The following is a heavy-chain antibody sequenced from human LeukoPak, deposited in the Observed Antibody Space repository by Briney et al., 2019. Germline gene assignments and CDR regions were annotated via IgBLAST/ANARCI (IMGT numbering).Heavy chain of an antibody. D-gene: IGHD6-6*01. V-gene: IGHV4-34*01. J-gene: IGHJ4*02. CDR3: ARARSLNSSSSMHPFDY. CDR1: GGSFSGYY. CDR2: INHSGST. Sequence: PSETLSLTCAVYGGSFSGYYWSWIRQPPGKGLEWIGEINHSGSTNYNPSLKGRVTISVDTSKNQFSLKLSSVTAADTAVYYCARARSLNSSSSMHPFDYWGQGTLVTVSS.